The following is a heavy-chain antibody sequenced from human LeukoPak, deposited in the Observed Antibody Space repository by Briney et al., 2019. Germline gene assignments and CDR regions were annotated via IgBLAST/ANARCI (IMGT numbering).Heavy chain of an antibody. J-gene: IGHJ4*02. CDR2: INPRGGST. Sequence: ASVKVSCKTSGYTFITYYMHWGRQAPGRGGEWLGIINPRGGSTCYAQNFKGRVTLTRDTSTSPVHMERKSLTSEDTAVNYWARDARFVSVMSHTPYYFDHSGQGTLVTVSS. CDR3: ARDARFVSVMSHTPYYFDH. CDR1: GYTFITYY. D-gene: IGHD3-16*01. V-gene: IGHV1-46*01.